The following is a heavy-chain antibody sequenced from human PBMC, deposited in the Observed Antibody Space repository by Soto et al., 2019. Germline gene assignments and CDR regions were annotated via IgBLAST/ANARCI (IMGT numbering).Heavy chain of an antibody. D-gene: IGHD2-15*01. CDR1: GYTFTSYG. CDR3: ARAPIDYCSGGSCYSSGFDY. J-gene: IGHJ4*02. CDR2: ISAYNGNT. Sequence: ASVKVSCKASGYTFTSYGISWVRQAPGQGLEWMGWISAYNGNTNYAQKLQGRVTMTTDTSTSTAYMELRGLRSDDTAVYYCARAPIDYCSGGSCYSSGFDYWGQGTLVTVSS. V-gene: IGHV1-18*01.